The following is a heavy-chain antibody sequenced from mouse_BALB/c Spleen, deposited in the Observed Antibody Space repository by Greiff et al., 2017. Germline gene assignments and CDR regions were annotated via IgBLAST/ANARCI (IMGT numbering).Heavy chain of an antibody. D-gene: IGHD1-2*01. Sequence: EVKVEESGGGLVQPGGSRKLSCAASGFTFSSFGMHWVRQAPEKGLEWVAYISSGSSTIYYADTVKGRFTISRDNPKNTLFLQMTSLRSEDTAMYYCARRFGYGYDWFAYWGQGTLVTVSA. CDR3: ARRFGYGYDWFAY. CDR2: ISSGSSTI. J-gene: IGHJ3*01. V-gene: IGHV5-17*02. CDR1: GFTFSSFG.